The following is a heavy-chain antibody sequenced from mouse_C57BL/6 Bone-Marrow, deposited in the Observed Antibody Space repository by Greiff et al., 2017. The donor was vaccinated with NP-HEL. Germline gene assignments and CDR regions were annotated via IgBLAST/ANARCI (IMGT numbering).Heavy chain of an antibody. D-gene: IGHD1-1*01. CDR1: GYTFTSYW. Sequence: QVQLKQPGAELVRPGTSVKLSCKASGYTFTSYWMHWVKQRPGQGLEWIGVIDPSDSYTNYNQKFKGKATLTVDTSSSTAYMQLSSLTSEDSAVYYCARKIITTVVDWGQGTTLTVSS. V-gene: IGHV1-59*01. CDR2: IDPSDSYT. J-gene: IGHJ2*01. CDR3: ARKIITTVVD.